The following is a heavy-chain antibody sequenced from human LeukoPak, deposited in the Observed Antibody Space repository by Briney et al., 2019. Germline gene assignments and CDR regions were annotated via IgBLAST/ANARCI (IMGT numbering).Heavy chain of an antibody. D-gene: IGHD2-8*01. Sequence: GESLKISCKGSGYSFTSYWIGWVRQMPGKGLEWMGIIYPGDSDTRYSPSFQGQVTISADKSISTAYLQWSSLKASDTAMYYCARQVVRPRRVPDAFDIWDQGTMVTVSS. CDR1: GYSFTSYW. J-gene: IGHJ3*02. CDR2: IYPGDSDT. V-gene: IGHV5-51*01. CDR3: ARQVVRPRRVPDAFDI.